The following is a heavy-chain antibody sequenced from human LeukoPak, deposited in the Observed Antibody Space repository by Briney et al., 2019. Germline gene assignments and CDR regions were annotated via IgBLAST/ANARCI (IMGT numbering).Heavy chain of an antibody. CDR3: ARVGSDWFDP. CDR1: GFTFSSYA. J-gene: IGHJ5*02. D-gene: IGHD3-16*01. V-gene: IGHV3-30*04. CDR2: ISYDGSNK. Sequence: GGSLRLSCAASGFTFSSYAMHWVRQAPGEGLEWVAVISYDGSNKYYADSVKGRFTISRDNSKNTLYLQMNSLRAEDTAVYYCARVGSDWFDPWGQGTLVTVSS.